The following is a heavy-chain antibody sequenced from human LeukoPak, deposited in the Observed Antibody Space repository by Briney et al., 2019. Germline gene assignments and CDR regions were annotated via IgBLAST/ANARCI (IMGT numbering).Heavy chain of an antibody. V-gene: IGHV4-59*01. CDR3: TRDGGVAVTPLDFDF. D-gene: IGHD6-19*01. J-gene: IGHJ4*02. CDR1: GGSIRSYY. CDR2: VSYSGGT. Sequence: SETLSLTCTFSGGSIRSYYWSWIRQSPGKGLEWIGFVSYSGGTDYNPSLKGRVTLSVDTSKNQISLTLTSLTAADTAVYYCTRDGGVAVTPLDFDFWGQGTLVIVSS.